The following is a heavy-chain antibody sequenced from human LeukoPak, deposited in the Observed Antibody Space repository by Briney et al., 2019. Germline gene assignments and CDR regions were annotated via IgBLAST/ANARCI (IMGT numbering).Heavy chain of an antibody. D-gene: IGHD2-15*01. J-gene: IGHJ4*02. CDR2: INHSGST. CDR3: ARETPLGGYFDY. Sequence: PSETLSLTCAVYGGSFSGYYWSWIRQPPGKGLEWIGEINHSGSTNYNPSLKSRVTISVDTSKNQFSLKLSSVTAADTAVYYCARETPLGGYFDYWGQGTLVTVSS. V-gene: IGHV4-34*01. CDR1: GGSFSGYY.